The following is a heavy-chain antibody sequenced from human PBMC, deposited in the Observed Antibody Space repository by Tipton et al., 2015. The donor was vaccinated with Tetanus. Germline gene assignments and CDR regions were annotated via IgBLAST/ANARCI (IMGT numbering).Heavy chain of an antibody. J-gene: IGHJ5*01. CDR1: GASIIDKKHY. CDR2: IYFEGST. V-gene: IGHV4-39*02. Sequence: TLSLTCTVSGASIIDKKHYWGWIRQPPGRGLEWIASIYFEGSTYYSPSLKSRISIDVDTSQNLFSLKLTSVTAADTAVYYCATQTDNWFDPWGQGVLVTVSS. CDR3: ATQTDNWFDP.